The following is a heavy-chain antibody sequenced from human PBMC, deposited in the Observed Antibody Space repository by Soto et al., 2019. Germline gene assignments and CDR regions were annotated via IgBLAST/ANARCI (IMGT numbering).Heavy chain of an antibody. V-gene: IGHV3-33*03. CDR3: GKDPNGDYVGGFEF. J-gene: IGHJ3*01. CDR2: IWYDGSNK. D-gene: IGHD4-17*01. Sequence: GGSLRLSCAASGFTFSSYGMHWVRQAPGKGLEWVAVIWYDGSNKYYADSVKGRFTISRDFSKNTLSLQMDSLRAEDTAVYFCGKDPNGDYVGGFEFWGPGTMVTVSS. CDR1: GFTFSSYG.